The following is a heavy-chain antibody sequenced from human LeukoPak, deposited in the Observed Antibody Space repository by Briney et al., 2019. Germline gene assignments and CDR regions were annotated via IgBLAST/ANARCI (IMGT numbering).Heavy chain of an antibody. CDR1: GGSISSYY. V-gene: IGHV4-4*07. Sequence: KSSEPLSLTCTVSGGSISSYYWSWIRQPAGKGLEWIGRFYTSGGTNYLPSLKSRVTMSVDTSKNQFSLKLRSVTAADTAVYYCARGKLGYCTSTRCSRGKEDYYYMDVWGKGTTVTVSS. J-gene: IGHJ6*03. CDR3: ARGKLGYCTSTRCSRGKEDYYYMDV. CDR2: FYTSGGT. D-gene: IGHD2-2*01.